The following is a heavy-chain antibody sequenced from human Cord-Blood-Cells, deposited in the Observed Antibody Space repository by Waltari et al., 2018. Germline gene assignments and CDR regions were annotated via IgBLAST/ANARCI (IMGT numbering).Heavy chain of an antibody. D-gene: IGHD6-13*01. Sequence: SGPGLVKPSETLSLTCTVSGYSISSGYYWGWIRQPPGKGLEWIGSIYHSGSTYYNPSLKSRVTISVDTSKNQFSLKLSSVTAADTAVYYCARGVGIAAAGKVDYWGQGTLVTVSS. J-gene: IGHJ4*02. CDR2: IYHSGST. CDR1: GYSISSGYY. V-gene: IGHV4-38-2*02. CDR3: ARGVGIAAAGKVDY.